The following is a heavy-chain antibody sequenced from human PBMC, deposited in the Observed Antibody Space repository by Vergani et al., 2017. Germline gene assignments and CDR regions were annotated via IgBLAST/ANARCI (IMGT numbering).Heavy chain of an antibody. J-gene: IGHJ4*02. D-gene: IGHD5-18*01. V-gene: IGHV4-59*01. Sequence: QVQLQESGPGLVKPSETLSLTCTVSGGSISSYYWSWIRQPPGKGLEWIGYIYYSGSTNYNPSLKSRVTISVDTSKNQFSLKLSSVTAADTAVYYCARRPSMMRLPYFDYWGQGPLVTVSS. CDR3: ARRPSMMRLPYFDY. CDR1: GGSISSYY. CDR2: IYYSGST.